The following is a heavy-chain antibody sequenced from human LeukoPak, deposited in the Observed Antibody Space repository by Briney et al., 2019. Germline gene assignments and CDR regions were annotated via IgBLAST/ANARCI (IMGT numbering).Heavy chain of an antibody. Sequence: PSETLSLTCTVSGGSISTYYWSWIRQPPGKGLEWIGYIFYSGSTNYNPSLKSRVAISVDTSKNQFSLKLSSVTAADTAVYYCARLVVADGGDYWGQGTLVTVSS. D-gene: IGHD6-19*01. J-gene: IGHJ4*02. CDR3: ARLVVADGGDY. V-gene: IGHV4-59*01. CDR2: IFYSGST. CDR1: GGSISTYY.